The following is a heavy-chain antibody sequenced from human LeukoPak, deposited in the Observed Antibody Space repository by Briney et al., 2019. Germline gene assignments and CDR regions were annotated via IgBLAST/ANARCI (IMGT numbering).Heavy chain of an antibody. J-gene: IGHJ6*03. Sequence: ASVKVSCKASGGTFSSYAISWVRQAPGQGLEWLGGIIPIFGTAYYAQKFQGRVTITTDESTNTAYMELSSLRSEDTAVYYCAGGIVVVPPAMVHYYYYYYMDVWGKGTTVTVSS. CDR2: IIPIFGTA. CDR3: AGGIVVVPPAMVHYYYYYYMDV. D-gene: IGHD2-2*01. V-gene: IGHV1-69*05. CDR1: GGTFSSYA.